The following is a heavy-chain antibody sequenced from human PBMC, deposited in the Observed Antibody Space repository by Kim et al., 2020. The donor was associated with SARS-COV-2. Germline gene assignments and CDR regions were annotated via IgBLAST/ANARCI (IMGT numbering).Heavy chain of an antibody. V-gene: IGHV3-53*04. Sequence: GGSLRLSCAASGFTVSSNYMSWVRQAPGKGLEWVSVIYSGGSTYYADSVKGRFTISRHNSKNTLYLQMNSLRAEDTAVYYCARDRVVPAAIIHYYYYYGMDVWGQGTTVTVSS. CDR2: IYSGGST. CDR1: GFTVSSNY. J-gene: IGHJ6*02. CDR3: ARDRVVPAAIIHYYYYYGMDV. D-gene: IGHD2-2*01.